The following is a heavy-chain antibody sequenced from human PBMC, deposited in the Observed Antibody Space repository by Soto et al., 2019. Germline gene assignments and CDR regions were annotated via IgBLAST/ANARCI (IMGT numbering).Heavy chain of an antibody. Sequence: EVHLVESGGGLVQPGGSLRLSCAASGFIVSSNYMSWVRQAPGKGLEWVSLIYSGGNTFYADSVKGRFTISRDNSKTTLYLQMNCLRAEDTAIYYCARNPLSSRCYFSPWGQGTLVTVSS. D-gene: IGHD6-13*01. CDR3: ARNPLSSRCYFSP. CDR1: GFIVSSNY. J-gene: IGHJ5*02. V-gene: IGHV3-66*01. CDR2: IYSGGNT.